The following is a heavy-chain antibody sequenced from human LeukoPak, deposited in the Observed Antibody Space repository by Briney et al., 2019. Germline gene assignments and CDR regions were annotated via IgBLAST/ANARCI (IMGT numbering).Heavy chain of an antibody. V-gene: IGHV4-61*01. D-gene: IGHD6-6*01. CDR1: GASIRSSTYY. CDR2: IYYSGST. J-gene: IGHJ4*02. Sequence: NTSETLSLTCTVSGASIRSSTYYWSWIRQPAGKGLELIGYIYYSGSTNYNPSLKSRVTISVDTSKNQFSLELSSVTAADTAVYYCVVAARQYYFDYWGQGTLVTVSS. CDR3: VVAARQYYFDY.